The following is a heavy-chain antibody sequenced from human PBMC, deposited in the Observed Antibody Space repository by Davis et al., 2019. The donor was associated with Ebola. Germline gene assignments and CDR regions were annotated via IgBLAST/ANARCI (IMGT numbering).Heavy chain of an antibody. D-gene: IGHD3-9*01. CDR2: ISSSSSYI. CDR1: GFTFSVYY. J-gene: IGHJ5*02. V-gene: IGHV3-11*06. Sequence: GESLKISCAASGFTFSVYYMSWIRQAPGKGLEWVSSISSSSSYIYYADSVKGRFTISRDNAKNSLYLQMNSLRAEDTAVYYCARDGAYYDILTGPNWFDPWGQGTLVTVSS. CDR3: ARDGAYYDILTGPNWFDP.